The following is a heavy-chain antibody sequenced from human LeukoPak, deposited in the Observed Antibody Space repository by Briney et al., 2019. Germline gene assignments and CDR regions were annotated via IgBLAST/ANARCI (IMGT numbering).Heavy chain of an antibody. Sequence: GGSLRLSCAASGFTFSSYGMHWVRQAPGKGLEWVAFIRYDGSNKYYADSVKGRFTISRDNSKNTLYLQMNSLRAEDTAVYYCASNLLSLRIVVATAGAFDIWGQGTMVTVSS. CDR3: ASNLLSLRIVVATAGAFDI. CDR1: GFTFSSYG. CDR2: IRYDGSNK. J-gene: IGHJ3*02. D-gene: IGHD3-22*01. V-gene: IGHV3-30*02.